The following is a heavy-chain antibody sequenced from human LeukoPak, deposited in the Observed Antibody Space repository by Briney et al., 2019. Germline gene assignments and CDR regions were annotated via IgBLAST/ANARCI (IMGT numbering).Heavy chain of an antibody. Sequence: PGGTLRLSCAASGFTFSSYGMSWVRQAPGKGLEWVLAISGSGGSTYYADSVKGRFTISRDNSKNTLYLQMNSLRAEDTAVYYCARATVFDPWGQGTLVTVSS. V-gene: IGHV3-23*01. J-gene: IGHJ5*02. CDR3: ARATVFDP. CDR2: ISGSGGST. CDR1: GFTFSSYG. D-gene: IGHD4-17*01.